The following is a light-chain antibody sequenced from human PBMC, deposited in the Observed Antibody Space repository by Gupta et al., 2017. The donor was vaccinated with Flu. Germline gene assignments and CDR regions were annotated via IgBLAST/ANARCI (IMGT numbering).Light chain of an antibody. Sequence: EIVLTQSPDTLSLSPGERATLSCGASQSVTNNYLGWYQQKPGLAPRLLIYDVRIRATGIPDRFTGSGSGTDFTLTISRLEPEDFAVYYCQQYANSPITFGQGTRLDIK. CDR3: QQYANSPIT. V-gene: IGKV3D-20*01. CDR2: DVR. J-gene: IGKJ5*01. CDR1: QSVTNNY.